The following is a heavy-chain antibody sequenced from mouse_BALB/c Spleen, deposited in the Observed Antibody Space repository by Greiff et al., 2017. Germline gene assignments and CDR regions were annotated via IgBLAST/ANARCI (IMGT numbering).Heavy chain of an antibody. J-gene: IGHJ1*01. D-gene: IGHD2-2*01. CDR1: GFNIKDTY. CDR2: IDPANGNT. CDR3: ARSLYGYDWYFDV. V-gene: IGHV14-3*02. Sequence: VQLKESGAELVKPGASVKLSCTASGFNIKDTYMHWVKQRPEQGLEWIGRIDPANGNTKYDPKFQGKATITADTSSNTAYLQLSSLTSEDTAVYYCARSLYGYDWYFDVWGAGTTVTVSS.